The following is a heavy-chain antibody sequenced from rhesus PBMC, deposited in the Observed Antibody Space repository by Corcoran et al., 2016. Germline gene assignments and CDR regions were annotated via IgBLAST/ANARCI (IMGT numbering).Heavy chain of an antibody. CDR3: AKGVGDTGAFDF. J-gene: IGHJ3*01. Sequence: EVQLVETGGGLVQPGGSLRLSCAASGFTFSSYGMSWVRQAPGKGLEWVSGISYTGGSTYYADSVKGRFTISRDNSKNTLSLQMNRLRAEDTAVYYCAKGVGDTGAFDFWGQGLRVTVSS. D-gene: IGHD1-44*02. CDR1: GFTFSSYG. CDR2: ISYTGGST. V-gene: IGHV3S5*01.